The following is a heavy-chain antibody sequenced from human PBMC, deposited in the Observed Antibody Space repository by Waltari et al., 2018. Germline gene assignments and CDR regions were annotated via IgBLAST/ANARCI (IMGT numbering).Heavy chain of an antibody. CDR2: LYSGGTV. V-gene: IGHV3-53*01. D-gene: IGHD3-10*01. CDR1: GFSVSNHF. Sequence: DVVLVESGGGLIQPGGSLKLSCSVSGFSVSNHFMRWVRQAPGKGLEWVSDLYSGGTVYYADSVKGRFSISRDNSKNTLYLQMDNLRVEDTAVYFCATMGSTDGSHYLYHFDSWGQGTLVTVSS. CDR3: ATMGSTDGSHYLYHFDS. J-gene: IGHJ4*02.